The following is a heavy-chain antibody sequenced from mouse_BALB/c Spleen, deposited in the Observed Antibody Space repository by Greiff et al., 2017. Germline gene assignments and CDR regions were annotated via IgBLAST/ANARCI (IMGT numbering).Heavy chain of an antibody. Sequence: VQLKESGPGLVKPSQSLSLTCSVTGYSITSGYYWNWIRQFPGNKLEWMGYISYDGSNNYNPSLKNRISITRDTSKNQFFLKLNSVTTEDTATYYCARGGYGNYVFAYWGQGTLVTVSA. CDR1: GYSITSGYY. J-gene: IGHJ3*01. D-gene: IGHD2-1*01. CDR3: ARGGYGNYVFAY. V-gene: IGHV3-6*02. CDR2: ISYDGSN.